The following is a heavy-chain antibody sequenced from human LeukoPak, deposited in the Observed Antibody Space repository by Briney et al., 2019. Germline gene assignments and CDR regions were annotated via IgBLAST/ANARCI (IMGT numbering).Heavy chain of an antibody. CDR1: GGSISSGGYY. CDR3: ARGEITGTTLAWFDP. D-gene: IGHD1-20*01. V-gene: IGHV4-31*03. CDR2: IYYSGST. J-gene: IGHJ5*02. Sequence: SQTLSLTCTVSGGSISSGGYYWSWIRQHPGKGLEWIGYIYYSGSTYYNPSLKSRVTISVDTSKNQFSLKLSSVTAADTAVYYCARGEITGTTLAWFDPWGQGTLVTVSS.